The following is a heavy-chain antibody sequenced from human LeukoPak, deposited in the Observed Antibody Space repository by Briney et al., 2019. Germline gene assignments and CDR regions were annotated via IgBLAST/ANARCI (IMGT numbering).Heavy chain of an antibody. CDR3: ARGRSGYYFRRVIDAFDI. V-gene: IGHV4-31*03. CDR1: GGSISSGGYY. CDR2: IYYSGST. J-gene: IGHJ3*02. D-gene: IGHD3-22*01. Sequence: SQTLSLTCTVSGGSISSGGYYWSWIRQHPGKGLEWTEYIYYSGSTYYNPSLKSRVTISVDTSKNQFSLKLSSVTAADTAVYYCARGRSGYYFRRVIDAFDIWGQGTMVTVSS.